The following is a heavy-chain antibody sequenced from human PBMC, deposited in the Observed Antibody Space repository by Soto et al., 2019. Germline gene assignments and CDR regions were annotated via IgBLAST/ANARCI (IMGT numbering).Heavy chain of an antibody. CDR2: ISYDGSNK. V-gene: IGHV3-30*18. CDR1: GFTFSSYG. J-gene: IGHJ4*02. D-gene: IGHD5-18*01. Sequence: GGSLRLSCAGSGFTFSSYGMHWVRQAPGKGLEWVAVISYDGSNKYYADSVKGRFTISRDNSKNTLYLQMNSLRAEDTAVYYCAKEGGGYSYGFDYWGQGT. CDR3: AKEGGGYSYGFDY.